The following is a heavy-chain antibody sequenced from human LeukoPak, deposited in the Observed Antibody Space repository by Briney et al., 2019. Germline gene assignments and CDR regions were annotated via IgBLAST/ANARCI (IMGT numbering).Heavy chain of an antibody. CDR1: GFSFSDAW. CDR3: ARGSRFGVVGRDAFDI. D-gene: IGHD3-3*01. J-gene: IGHJ3*02. Sequence: GGSLRLSCAASGFSFSDAWMSWVRQIPGKGLEWVSSISISSNYIYYADSVKGRFTISRDNAKNPLYLQVNSLRAEDTAVYYCARGSRFGVVGRDAFDIWGQGTVVTVSS. V-gene: IGHV3-21*01. CDR2: ISISSNYI.